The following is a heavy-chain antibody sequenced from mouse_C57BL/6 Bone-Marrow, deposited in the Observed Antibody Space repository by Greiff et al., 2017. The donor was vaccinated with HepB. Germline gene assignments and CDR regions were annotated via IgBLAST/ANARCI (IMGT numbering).Heavy chain of an antibody. CDR1: GYSFTDYN. J-gene: IGHJ1*03. D-gene: IGHD2-1*01. Sequence: VQLQQSGPELVKPGASVKISCKASGYSFTDYNMNWVKQSNGKSLEWIGVINPNYGTTSYNQKFKGKATLTVDQSSSTAYMQLNSLTSEDSAVYYCARRGIYYGNYHVYWYFDVWCTGTTVTVSS. CDR2: INPNYGTT. V-gene: IGHV1-39*01. CDR3: ARRGIYYGNYHVYWYFDV.